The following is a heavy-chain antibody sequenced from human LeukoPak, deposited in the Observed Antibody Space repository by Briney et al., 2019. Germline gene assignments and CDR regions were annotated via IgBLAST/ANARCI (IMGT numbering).Heavy chain of an antibody. V-gene: IGHV3-48*03. CDR3: ARWDGSGSYYTFGEYYGMDV. CDR2: ISSSGSTI. D-gene: IGHD3-10*01. CDR1: GFTFSSYE. J-gene: IGHJ6*04. Sequence: GGSLRLSCAASGFTFSSYEMNWVRQAPGKGLEWVSYISSSGSTIYYADSVKGRFTISRDNAKNSLYLQMNSLRAEDTAVYYCARWDGSGSYYTFGEYYGMDVWGKGTTVTVSS.